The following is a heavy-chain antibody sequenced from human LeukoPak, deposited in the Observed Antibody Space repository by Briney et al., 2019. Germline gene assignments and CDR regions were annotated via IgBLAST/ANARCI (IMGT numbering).Heavy chain of an antibody. CDR2: IHYSGTT. CDR3: ARHKSGNYGSSPIFDS. Sequence: PSETLSLTCTVSGGSITPYYWSWIRQPPGKGLEWIGYIHYSGTTNYNPSLKSRVTISVDTSKNQFYLNLSSVTAADTAVYYWARHKSGNYGSSPIFDSWGQGTLVTVSS. J-gene: IGHJ4*02. CDR1: GGSITPYY. V-gene: IGHV4-59*08. D-gene: IGHD3-22*01.